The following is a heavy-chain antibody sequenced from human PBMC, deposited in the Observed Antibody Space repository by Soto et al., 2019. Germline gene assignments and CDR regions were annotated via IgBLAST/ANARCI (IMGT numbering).Heavy chain of an antibody. J-gene: IGHJ5*02. V-gene: IGHV4-39*01. CDR3: AIEYFYDSGSYYARRRITWFDP. D-gene: IGHD3-10*01. Sequence: PSETLSLTCTVSGGSISSSSYYWGWIRQPPGKGLEWIGSISYSGSTYYNPSLKSRVTISVDTSKIQFSLKLSSVTAADTAVYYCAIEYFYDSGSYYARRRITWFDPWGQGILVTVYS. CDR2: ISYSGST. CDR1: GGSISSSSYY.